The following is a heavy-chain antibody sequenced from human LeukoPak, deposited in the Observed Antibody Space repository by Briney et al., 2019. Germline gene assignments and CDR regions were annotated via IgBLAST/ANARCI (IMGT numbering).Heavy chain of an antibody. Sequence: GASVKVSCKASGGTFSSYAISWVRQAPGQGLEWMGGIIPIFGTANYAQKFQGRVTITADESTSTAYIELSSLRSEDTAVYYCAREEVVVVPAAPPDIGAFDIWGQGTMVTVSS. CDR2: IIPIFGTA. CDR3: AREEVVVVPAAPPDIGAFDI. V-gene: IGHV1-69*13. D-gene: IGHD2-2*01. J-gene: IGHJ3*02. CDR1: GGTFSSYA.